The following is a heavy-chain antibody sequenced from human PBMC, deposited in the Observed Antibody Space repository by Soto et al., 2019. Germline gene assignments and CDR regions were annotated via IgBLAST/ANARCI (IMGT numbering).Heavy chain of an antibody. CDR2: ISAYNGNT. D-gene: IGHD3-22*01. J-gene: IGHJ4*02. V-gene: IGHV1-18*04. CDR1: GYTFTSYG. CDR3: ATGVYDSSGYYYLGLDY. Sequence: ASVKVSCKASGYTFTSYGISWVRQAPGQGLEWMGWISAYNGNTNYAQKLQGRVTMTTDTSTSTAYMELRSLRSDDTAVYYCATGVYDSSGYYYLGLDYWGQGTLVTVSS.